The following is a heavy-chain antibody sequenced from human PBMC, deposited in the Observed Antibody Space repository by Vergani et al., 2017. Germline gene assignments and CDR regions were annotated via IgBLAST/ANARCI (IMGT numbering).Heavy chain of an antibody. Sequence: EVQLVESGGGLVKPGGSLRLSCAASGFTFSNAWMSWVRQAPGKGLEWVGRIKSKTDGGTTDYAAPVKGRFTISRDDSKNTLYLQMNSLRAEDTAVYYCARDGYSSSSTFDYWGQGTLVTVSS. CDR2: IKSKTDGGTT. CDR3: ARDGYSSSSTFDY. V-gene: IGHV3-15*01. CDR1: GFTFSNAW. J-gene: IGHJ4*02. D-gene: IGHD6-6*01.